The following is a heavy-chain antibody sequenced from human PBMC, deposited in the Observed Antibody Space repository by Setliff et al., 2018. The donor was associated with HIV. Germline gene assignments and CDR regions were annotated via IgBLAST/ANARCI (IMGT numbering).Heavy chain of an antibody. CDR3: VRVTADRTNYYYYMDV. D-gene: IGHD4-17*01. Sequence: ASVKVSCKASGDTFSSYAISWVRQAPGQGLEWMGWIDADNGNTNYAQKFRGRVTMTTDTSTNTAYMEVRSLTSDDTAVYYCVRVTADRTNYYYYMDVWDKGTTVTVSS. CDR2: IDADNGNT. V-gene: IGHV1-18*01. CDR1: GDTFSSYA. J-gene: IGHJ6*03.